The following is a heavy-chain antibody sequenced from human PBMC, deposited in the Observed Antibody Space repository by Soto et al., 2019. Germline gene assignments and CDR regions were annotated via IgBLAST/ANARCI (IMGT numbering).Heavy chain of an antibody. V-gene: IGHV5-51*01. D-gene: IGHD6-13*01. J-gene: IGHJ6*02. Sequence: GESLKISCKGSGYSFTSYWIGWVRQMPGKGLEWMGIIYPGDSDTRYSPSFQGQVTISADKSISTAYLQWSSLKASDTAMYCCARLVAAASTGGYYYGMDVWGQGTTVTVSS. CDR1: GYSFTSYW. CDR2: IYPGDSDT. CDR3: ARLVAAASTGGYYYGMDV.